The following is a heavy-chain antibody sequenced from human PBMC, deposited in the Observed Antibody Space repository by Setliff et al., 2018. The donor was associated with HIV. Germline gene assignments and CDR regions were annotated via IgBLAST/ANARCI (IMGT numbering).Heavy chain of an antibody. CDR1: GDSIISGSYY. V-gene: IGHV4-39*07. CDR3: AREAPSEPTRYYNFWSGYPDWFDP. D-gene: IGHD3-3*01. J-gene: IGHJ5*02. CDR2: IYNGGAS. Sequence: SETLSLTCIVPGDSIISGSYYWAWIRQPPGKGLEWIGTIYNGGASHYNPSLKSRVIIFLDPSKNQFSLELTSVTAADTAVYYCAREAPSEPTRYYNFWSGYPDWFDPWGPGTLVTVSS.